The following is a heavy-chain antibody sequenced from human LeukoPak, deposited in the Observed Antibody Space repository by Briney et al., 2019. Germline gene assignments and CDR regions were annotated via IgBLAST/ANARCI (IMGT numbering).Heavy chain of an antibody. Sequence: PGRSLRLSCAASGFTFSSYAMHWVRQAPGKGLEWVAVISYDGSNKYYADSVKGRFTISRDNSKNTLYLQMNSLRAEDTAVYYCARGPYPYCSGGSCYFDYWGQGTLVTVSS. V-gene: IGHV3-30*04. D-gene: IGHD2-15*01. CDR2: ISYDGSNK. J-gene: IGHJ4*02. CDR3: ARGPYPYCSGGSCYFDY. CDR1: GFTFSSYA.